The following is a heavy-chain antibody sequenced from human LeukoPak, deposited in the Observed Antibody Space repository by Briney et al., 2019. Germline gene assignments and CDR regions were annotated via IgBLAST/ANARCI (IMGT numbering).Heavy chain of an antibody. CDR1: GFPLRCFG. D-gene: IGHD3-3*01. V-gene: IGHV3-30*18. CDR3: AKDAYYDPSYYFDY. CDR2: ISYDGSNK. Sequence: GGVLGLFCAASGFPLRCFGMHRVRPGPGKGVGGGGVISYDGSNKYYADSVKGRFTISRDNSKNTLYLQMNSLRAEDTAVYYCAKDAYYDPSYYFDYWGQGTLVTVSS. J-gene: IGHJ4*02.